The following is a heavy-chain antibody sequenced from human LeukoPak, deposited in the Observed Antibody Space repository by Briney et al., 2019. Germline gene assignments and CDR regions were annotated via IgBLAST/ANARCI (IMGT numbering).Heavy chain of an antibody. CDR1: GGSFSGYY. V-gene: IGHV4-34*01. D-gene: IGHD3-9*01. Sequence: SETLSLTCAVYGGSFSGYYWSWIRQPPGKGLECIGEINHSGSTNYNPSLKSRVTISVDTSKNQFSLKLSSVTAADTAVYYCARGRNRTVLRYFDWFDPWGQGTLVTVSS. J-gene: IGHJ5*02. CDR2: INHSGST. CDR3: ARGRNRTVLRYFDWFDP.